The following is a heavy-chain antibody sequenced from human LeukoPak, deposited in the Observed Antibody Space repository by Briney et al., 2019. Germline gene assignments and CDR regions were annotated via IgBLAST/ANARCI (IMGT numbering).Heavy chain of an antibody. J-gene: IGHJ4*02. V-gene: IGHV3-23*01. CDR1: GFTFSVYA. D-gene: IGHD1-26*01. CDR2: ISGSGDKT. CDR3: ARGSSGSYFFDY. Sequence: GGSLRLSCAASGFTFSVYAMSWVRQAPGKGLEWVSVISGSGDKTHYADSVQGRFTISRDNSKNTLYLQMNSLRAEDTAVYYCARGSSGSYFFDYWGQGTLVTVSS.